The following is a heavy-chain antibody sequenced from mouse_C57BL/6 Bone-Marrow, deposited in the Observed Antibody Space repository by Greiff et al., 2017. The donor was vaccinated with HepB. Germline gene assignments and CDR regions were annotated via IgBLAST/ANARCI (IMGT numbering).Heavy chain of an antibody. V-gene: IGHV5-15*01. Sequence: EVKLQESGGGLVQPGGSLKLSCAASGFTFSDYGMAWVRQAPRKGPEWVAFISNLAYSIYYADTVTGRFTISRENAKNTLYLEMSSLRSEDTAMYYCARQGGGPNAMDYWGQGTSVTVSS. CDR1: GFTFSDYG. CDR3: ARQGGGPNAMDY. J-gene: IGHJ4*01. CDR2: ISNLAYSI.